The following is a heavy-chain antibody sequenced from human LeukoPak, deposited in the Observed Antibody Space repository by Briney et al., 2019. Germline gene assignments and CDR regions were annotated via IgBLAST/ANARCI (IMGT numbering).Heavy chain of an antibody. CDR1: GYTFTGYY. CDR2: INPNSGGT. CDR3: AGRWYYYDSSGYYPL. D-gene: IGHD3-22*01. V-gene: IGHV1-2*02. J-gene: IGHJ4*02. Sequence: ASVKVSCKASGYTFTGYYMHWVRQAPGQGLEWMGWINPNSGGTNYAQKFQGRVTMTRDTSISTAYMELSRLRSDDTAVYYCAGRWYYYDSSGYYPLWGQGTLVTVSS.